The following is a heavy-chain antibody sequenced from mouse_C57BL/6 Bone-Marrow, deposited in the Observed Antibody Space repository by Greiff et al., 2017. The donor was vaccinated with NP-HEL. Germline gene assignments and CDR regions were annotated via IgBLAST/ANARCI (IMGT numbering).Heavy chain of an antibody. J-gene: IGHJ1*03. CDR3: AKSWYFDV. CDR2: IDPSDSYT. V-gene: IGHV1-50*01. CDR1: GYTFTSYW. Sequence: QVQLQQPGAELVKPGASVKLSCKASGYTFTSYWMQWVNQRPGQGLEWIGEIDPSDSYTNYNQKFKGKATLTVDTSSSTAYLQLSSLTSEDSAVYDCAKSWYFDVWGTGTTVTVSS.